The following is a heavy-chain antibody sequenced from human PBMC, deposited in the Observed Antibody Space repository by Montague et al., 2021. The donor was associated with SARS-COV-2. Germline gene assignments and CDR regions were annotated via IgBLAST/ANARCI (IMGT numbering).Heavy chain of an antibody. Sequence: SETLSLTCTVSGGSISSSSYYWGRLRQPPGQGWVWIGCIYYSANTYYYLSLKIPVTISADTTKNQFSLKLSTVTAADTAVYYCARDKAEYMVVVPAVPRAYSMDVWGQGTTVTVSS. CDR2: IYYSANT. CDR1: GGSISSSSYY. J-gene: IGHJ6*02. D-gene: IGHD2-2*01. V-gene: IGHV4-39*07. CDR3: ARDKAEYMVVVPAVPRAYSMDV.